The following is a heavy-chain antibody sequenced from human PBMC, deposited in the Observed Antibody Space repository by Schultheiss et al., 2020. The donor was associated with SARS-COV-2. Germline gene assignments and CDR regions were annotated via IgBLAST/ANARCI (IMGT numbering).Heavy chain of an antibody. D-gene: IGHD5-18*01. J-gene: IGHJ4*02. CDR2: IYSGGST. CDR1: GFTFDDYA. CDR3: ASRGYSYGYSDY. V-gene: IGHV3-66*01. Sequence: GESLKISCAASGFTFDDYAMHWVRQAPGKGLEWVSGIYSGGSTYYADSVKGRFTISRDNSKNTLYLQMNSLRAEDTAVYYCASRGYSYGYSDYWGQGTLVTVSS.